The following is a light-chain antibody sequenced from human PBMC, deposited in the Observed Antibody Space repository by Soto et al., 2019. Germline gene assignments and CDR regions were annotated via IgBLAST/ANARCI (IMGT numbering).Light chain of an antibody. Sequence: DIQMTQSPSSLSTSVGDRVTITCRASQGISNYLAWYQQKPGKVPKLLIYAASTLQSGVPSRFSGSGSGTTFTLTISSLRPEDVATYYCQKYNSAPSITFGQGTRLEI. CDR1: QGISNY. CDR2: AAS. CDR3: QKYNSAPSIT. V-gene: IGKV1-27*01. J-gene: IGKJ5*01.